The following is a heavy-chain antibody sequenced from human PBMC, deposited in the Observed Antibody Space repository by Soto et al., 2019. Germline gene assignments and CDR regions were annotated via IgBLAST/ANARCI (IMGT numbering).Heavy chain of an antibody. CDR2: IIPIFGTA. Sequence: QVQLVQSGAEVKKPGSSVKVSCKASGVTFSSYAISWVRQAPGQGLEWMGGIIPIFGTADYAQKFQGRVTITADESTSTAYMELSSLRSEDTAVYYCASHSGSSPEGRYYYGMDVWGQGTTVTVSS. D-gene: IGHD1-26*01. CDR3: ASHSGSSPEGRYYYGMDV. J-gene: IGHJ6*02. CDR1: GVTFSSYA. V-gene: IGHV1-69*12.